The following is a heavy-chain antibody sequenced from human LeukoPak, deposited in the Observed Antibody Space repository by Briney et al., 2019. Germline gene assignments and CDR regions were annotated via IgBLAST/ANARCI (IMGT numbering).Heavy chain of an antibody. Sequence: SETLSLTCAVSGASFSGYHCSWIRQTPEKGLEWIGEVSQSGGASYNPSLKSRVTISVETSKNHVSLKLSSVTAADTAMYYCAGSYGGNAVGPFDIWGQGTMVTVSS. V-gene: IGHV4-34*01. J-gene: IGHJ3*02. CDR2: VSQSGGA. D-gene: IGHD4-23*01. CDR3: AGSYGGNAVGPFDI. CDR1: GASFSGYH.